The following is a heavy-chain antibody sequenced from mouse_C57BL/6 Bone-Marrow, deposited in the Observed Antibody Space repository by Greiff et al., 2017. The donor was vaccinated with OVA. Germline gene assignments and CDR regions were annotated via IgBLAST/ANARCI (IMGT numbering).Heavy chain of an antibody. CDR2: IWGDGST. Sequence: VQLVESGPGLVAPSQRLSITCTVSGFSLTSYGVSWVRQPPGKGLEWLGVIWGDGSTNYHSALISRLSISKDNSKSQVFLKLNSLQTDDTATYYCAKPLITTVVATSYFDYWGQGTTLTVSS. J-gene: IGHJ2*01. CDR3: AKPLITTVVATSYFDY. D-gene: IGHD1-1*01. CDR1: GFSLTSYG. V-gene: IGHV2-3*01.